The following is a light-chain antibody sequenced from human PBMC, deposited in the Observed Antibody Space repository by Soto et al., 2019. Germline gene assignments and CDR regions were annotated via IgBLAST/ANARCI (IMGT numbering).Light chain of an antibody. V-gene: IGKV3-20*01. J-gene: IGKJ4*01. CDR3: QHYDDSPQVP. Sequence: IVLTQSPGTLSLSPGERATLSCRASQSVTGRYLAWYQQKPGQAPRLVIYGASDRATGIPDRFSGSGSGTDFTLTISRLEPEDFAVYYCQHYDDSPQVPFGGGTRVEIK. CDR2: GAS. CDR1: QSVTGRY.